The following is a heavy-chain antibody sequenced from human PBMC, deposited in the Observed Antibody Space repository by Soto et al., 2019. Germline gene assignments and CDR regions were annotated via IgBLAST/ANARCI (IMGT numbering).Heavy chain of an antibody. V-gene: IGHV4-34*01. J-gene: IGHJ6*02. CDR3: AGGRGRQQLVMTYYYGMDV. D-gene: IGHD6-13*01. CDR2: INHSGST. Sequence: LSLTCAVYGGSFSGYYWSWIRQPPGKGLEWIGEINHSGSTNYNPSLKSRVTISVDTSKNQFSLNLRSVTAADTAVYYCAGGRGRQQLVMTYYYGMDVWGQGTTVTVSS. CDR1: GGSFSGYY.